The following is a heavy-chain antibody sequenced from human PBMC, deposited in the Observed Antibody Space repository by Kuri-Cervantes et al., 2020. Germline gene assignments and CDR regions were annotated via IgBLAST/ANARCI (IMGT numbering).Heavy chain of an antibody. CDR1: GFTFSSYA. Sequence: GESLKISCAASGFTFSSYAMHWVRQAPGKGLEWVAVISYDGSNKYYADSVKGRFTISRDNSKNTLYLQMNSLRVEDSALYYCARILSEVESYWYGTDVWGQGTTVTVSS. CDR2: ISYDGSNK. J-gene: IGHJ6*02. V-gene: IGHV3-30-3*01. CDR3: ARILSEVESYWYGTDV. D-gene: IGHD2-8*01.